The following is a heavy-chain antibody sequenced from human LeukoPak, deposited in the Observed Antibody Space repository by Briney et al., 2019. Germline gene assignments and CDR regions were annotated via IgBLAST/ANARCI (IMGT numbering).Heavy chain of an antibody. Sequence: GSLRLSCAASGFTFSDYYMSWIRQPPGKGLEWIGYIHNSGSTSYNPSLKSRLAMSLDTSKNQFSLNLNSVTAADTAVYYCARGIRGAADYWGQGTLVTVSS. D-gene: IGHD3-16*01. CDR3: ARGIRGAADY. V-gene: IGHV4-59*01. J-gene: IGHJ4*02. CDR1: GFTFSDYY. CDR2: IHNSGST.